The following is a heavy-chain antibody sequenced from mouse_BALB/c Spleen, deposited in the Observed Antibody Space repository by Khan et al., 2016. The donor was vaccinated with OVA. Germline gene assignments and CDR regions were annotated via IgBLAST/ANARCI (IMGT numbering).Heavy chain of an antibody. Sequence: EVQLQESGPSLVKPSQTLSLTCSVTGDSITTGYLNWIRKFPGNKLEYMGYIIYTGYTYYNPSLKSRISITRHTSNNQYYHQVNSVTNEDTATYYYARSTYRYAFDYWGQGTLVTVSA. CDR2: IIYTGYT. CDR1: GDSITTGY. D-gene: IGHD2-14*01. V-gene: IGHV3-8*02. CDR3: ARSTYRYAFDY. J-gene: IGHJ3*01.